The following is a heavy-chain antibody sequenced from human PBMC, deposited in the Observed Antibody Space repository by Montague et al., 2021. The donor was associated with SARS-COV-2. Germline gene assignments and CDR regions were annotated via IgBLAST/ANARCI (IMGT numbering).Heavy chain of an antibody. CDR2: IYDSGST. Sequence: SETLSLTCTVSGGSISSSNYYWDWIRQPPGKGLEWLGSIYDSGSTYYXXXLKSRVTISVDTSKNHFSLKLSSVTAADTAVYYCARRGRKLLPVATTIGGFDIWGQGKMVTVSS. CDR1: GGSISSSNYY. CDR3: ARRGRKLLPVATTIGGFDI. V-gene: IGHV4-39*02. D-gene: IGHD5-12*01. J-gene: IGHJ3*02.